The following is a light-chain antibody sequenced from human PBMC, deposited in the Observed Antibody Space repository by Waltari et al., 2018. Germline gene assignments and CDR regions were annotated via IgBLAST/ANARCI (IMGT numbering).Light chain of an antibody. CDR3: CSYAGSSTPVV. V-gene: IGLV2-23*02. CDR2: DVI. Sequence: QSALTQPASVSGSPGQSITISCTGTSSDVGDYNYVSWYQQHPGKAPKIILYDVINRPSGVSNRFSGSKSGNTASLTISGLQAEDEADYYCCSYAGSSTPVVSGGGTKLTVL. CDR1: SSDVGDYNY. J-gene: IGLJ2*01.